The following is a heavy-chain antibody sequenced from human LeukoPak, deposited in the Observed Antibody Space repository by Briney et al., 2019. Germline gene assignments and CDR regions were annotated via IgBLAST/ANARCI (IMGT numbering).Heavy chain of an antibody. CDR2: IYPGDSDT. CDR1: GYSFTSYW. J-gene: IGHJ5*02. V-gene: IGHV5-51*01. Sequence: GESLKISCKGSGYSFTSYWIGWVRQMPGKGLEWMGIIYPGDSDTGYSPSFQGQVTISADKSISTAYLQWSSLKASDTAMYYCARWNRGYCSGGSCYPFGFDPWGQGTLVTVSS. D-gene: IGHD2-15*01. CDR3: ARWNRGYCSGGSCYPFGFDP.